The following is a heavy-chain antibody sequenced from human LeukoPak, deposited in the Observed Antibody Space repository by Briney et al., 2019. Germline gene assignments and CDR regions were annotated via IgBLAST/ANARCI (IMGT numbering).Heavy chain of an antibody. J-gene: IGHJ4*02. Sequence: ASVTVSCKASGYTFTGYYMHWVRQAPGQGLEWMGRINPNSGGTNYAQKFQGRVTMTRDTSISTAYMELSRLRSDDTAVYYCARDYCSSTSCLFDYWGQGTLVTVSS. V-gene: IGHV1-2*06. CDR2: INPNSGGT. CDR1: GYTFTGYY. CDR3: ARDYCSSTSCLFDY. D-gene: IGHD2-2*01.